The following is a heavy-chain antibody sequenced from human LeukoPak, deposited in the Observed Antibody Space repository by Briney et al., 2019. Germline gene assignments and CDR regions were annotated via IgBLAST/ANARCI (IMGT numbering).Heavy chain of an antibody. CDR2: ISSSSNTV. D-gene: IGHD3-10*01. CDR3: ARAQTYYGSGSYLY. J-gene: IGHJ4*02. V-gene: IGHV3-48*02. Sequence: GGSLRLSCAASGFTFSRYSMNWVRQAPGKGVEGVSYISSSSNTVYYAASLTGRFTISRDNAKNSLYLQMNSRRDEDTAVYYCARAQTYYGSGSYLYWGQGTLVTVSS. CDR1: GFTFSRYS.